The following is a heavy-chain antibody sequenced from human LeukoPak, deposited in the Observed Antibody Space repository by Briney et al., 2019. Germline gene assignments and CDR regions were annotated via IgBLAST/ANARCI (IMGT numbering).Heavy chain of an antibody. CDR3: ARPSSGWHPFDY. V-gene: IGHV4-34*01. CDR2: INHSGST. J-gene: IGHJ4*02. CDR1: GGSFSGYY. Sequence: SETLSLTCAVYGGSFSGYYWSWIRQPPGKGLEWIGEINHSGSTNYNPSLKSRVTISVDTSKNQFSLKLNSVTAADTAVYYCARPSSGWHPFDYWGQGTLVTVSS. D-gene: IGHD6-19*01.